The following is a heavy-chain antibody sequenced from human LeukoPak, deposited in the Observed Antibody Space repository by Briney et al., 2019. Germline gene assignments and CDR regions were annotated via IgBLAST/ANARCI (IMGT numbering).Heavy chain of an antibody. Sequence: EASVKVSCKASGYTFTSYGISWVRQAPGQGLEWMGWISAYNGNTNYAQKLQGRVTMTTDTSTSTVYMELSSLRSEDTAVYYCARSPLRDVSGSYFDYWGQGTLVTVSS. V-gene: IGHV1-18*01. CDR1: GYTFTSYG. CDR2: ISAYNGNT. CDR3: ARSPLRDVSGSYFDY. J-gene: IGHJ4*02. D-gene: IGHD1-26*01.